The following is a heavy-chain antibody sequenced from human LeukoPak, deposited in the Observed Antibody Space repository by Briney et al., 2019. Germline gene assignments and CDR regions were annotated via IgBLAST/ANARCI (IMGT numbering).Heavy chain of an antibody. CDR2: IYYSGST. D-gene: IGHD4-17*01. V-gene: IGHV4-59*08. J-gene: IGHJ4*02. Sequence: SETLSLTCTVSGGSISSYYWSWIRQPPGKGLEWIGHIYYSGSTNYNPSLKSRVTISVDTSKNQFSLKLSSVTAADTAVYYCARHLKSSRYGDKYYFDYWGQGTLVIVSS. CDR1: GGSISSYY. CDR3: ARHLKSSRYGDKYYFDY.